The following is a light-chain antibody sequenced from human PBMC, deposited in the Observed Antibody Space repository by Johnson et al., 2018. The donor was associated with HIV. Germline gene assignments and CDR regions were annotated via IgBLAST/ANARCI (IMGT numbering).Light chain of an antibody. CDR3: GTWDSSLSVLYV. J-gene: IGLJ1*01. CDR2: ENY. Sequence: QSVLTQPPSVSAAPGQKVTISCSGSTSKIGNNYVSWYQQLPGTAPKLLIYENYKRPSGIPDRFSGSQSGTSATLGITGLQTGDEADYYCGTWDSSLSVLYVFGTGTKVTVL. CDR1: TSKIGNNY. V-gene: IGLV1-51*02.